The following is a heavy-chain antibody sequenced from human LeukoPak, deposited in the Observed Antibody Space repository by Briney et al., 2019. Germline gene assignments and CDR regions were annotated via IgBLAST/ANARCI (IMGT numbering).Heavy chain of an antibody. Sequence: NPSETLSLTCTVSGGSISSSSYYWGWIRQPPGKGLEWIGSIYYSGSTYYNPSLKSRVTISVDTSKNQFSLKLSSVTAADTAVYYCASFRDDYGDVFGYWGQGTLVTVSS. CDR1: GGSISSSSYY. D-gene: IGHD4-17*01. J-gene: IGHJ4*02. V-gene: IGHV4-39*07. CDR2: IYYSGST. CDR3: ASFRDDYGDVFGY.